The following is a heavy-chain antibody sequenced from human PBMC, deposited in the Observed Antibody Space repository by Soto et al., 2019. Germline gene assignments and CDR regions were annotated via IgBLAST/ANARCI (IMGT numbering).Heavy chain of an antibody. CDR2: IKSKTDGGTT. V-gene: IGHV3-15*07. CDR3: TTDRYYYDSSGYPSVGWYFDL. CDR1: GFTFSNAW. Sequence: AGGSLRLSCAASGFTFSNAWMNWVRQAPGKGLEWVGRIKSKTDGGTTDYAAPVKGRFTISRDDSKNTLYLQMNSLKTEDTAVYYCTTDRYYYDSSGYPSVGWYFDLWGRGTLVTVSS. D-gene: IGHD3-22*01. J-gene: IGHJ2*01.